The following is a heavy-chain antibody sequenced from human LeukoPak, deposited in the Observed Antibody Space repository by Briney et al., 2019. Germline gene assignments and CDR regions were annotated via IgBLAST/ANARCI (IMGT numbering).Heavy chain of an antibody. V-gene: IGHV3-21*04. CDR1: GFTFSSCS. CDR2: ISSSSSYI. CDR3: ASLPNYDFWSGSYGMDV. D-gene: IGHD3-3*01. Sequence: GGSLRLSCAASGFTFSSCSMNWVRQAPGKGLEWVSSISSSSSYIYYADSVKGRFTISRDNAKNSLYLQMNSLRAEDTAVYYCASLPNYDFWSGSYGMDVWGQGTTVTVSS. J-gene: IGHJ6*02.